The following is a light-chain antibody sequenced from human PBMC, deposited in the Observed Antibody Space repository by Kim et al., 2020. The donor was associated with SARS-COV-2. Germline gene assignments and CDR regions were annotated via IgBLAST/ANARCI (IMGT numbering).Light chain of an antibody. J-gene: IGKJ4*01. Sequence: LSQGERAPPSCRASPSISSSLAWYQQKPGQAPRLLICDASNRATGIPARFSGSGSGTDFTLTISSLEPEDFAVYYCLQRSDWPLTFGGGTKVDIK. CDR3: LQRSDWPLT. V-gene: IGKV3-11*01. CDR1: PSISSS. CDR2: DAS.